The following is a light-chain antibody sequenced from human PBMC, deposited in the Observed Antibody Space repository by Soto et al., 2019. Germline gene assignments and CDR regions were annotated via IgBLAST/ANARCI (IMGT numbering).Light chain of an antibody. J-gene: IGKJ2*01. CDR2: GAS. CDR3: QQCGPSLKYT. V-gene: IGKV3-20*01. CDR1: QSVSSSY. Sequence: EIVLTQSPGTLSLSPGERATLSCRASQSVSSSYLAWYQRKPGQAPRLLIYGASSRATGIPDRFSGGGSGTDFTLTISRLEPEDFAVYYCQQCGPSLKYTFGQGTKLEIK.